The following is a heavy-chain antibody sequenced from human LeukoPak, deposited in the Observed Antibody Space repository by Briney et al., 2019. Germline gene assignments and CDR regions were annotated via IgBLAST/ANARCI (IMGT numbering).Heavy chain of an antibody. CDR2: ISYDGSNK. CDR3: ARVPATTGYYFDY. J-gene: IGHJ4*02. Sequence: PGGSLRLSCAASGFTFSSYGMHWVRQAPGKGLEWVAVISYDGSNKYYADSVKGRFTISRDNSKNTLYLQMNSLRAEDTAVYYCARVPATTGYYFDYWGQGTLVTVSS. D-gene: IGHD2-2*01. CDR1: GFTFSSYG. V-gene: IGHV3-30*03.